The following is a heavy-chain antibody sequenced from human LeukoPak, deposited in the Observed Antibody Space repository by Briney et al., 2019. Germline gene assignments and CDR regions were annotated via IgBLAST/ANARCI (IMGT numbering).Heavy chain of an antibody. D-gene: IGHD3-10*01. J-gene: IGHJ6*03. CDR1: GGSISSYY. Sequence: SETLSLTCTVSGGSISSYYWSWIRQPAGKGLEWIGRIYTSGSTNYSPSLKSRVTMSVDTSKNQFSLKLSSVTAADTAVYYCARTTMVRRTYYMDVWGKGTTVTVSS. V-gene: IGHV4-4*07. CDR3: ARTTMVRRTYYMDV. CDR2: IYTSGST.